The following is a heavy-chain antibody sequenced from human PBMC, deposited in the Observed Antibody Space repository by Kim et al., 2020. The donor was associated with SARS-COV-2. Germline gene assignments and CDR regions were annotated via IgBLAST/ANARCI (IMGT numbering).Heavy chain of an antibody. V-gene: IGHV3-23*01. J-gene: IGHJ4*02. CDR2: INDVGAVT. D-gene: IGHD4-17*01. CDR3: AKVGATATTVGQGYLDS. CDR1: GLTFSSYG. Sequence: GGSLRLSCAASGLTFSSYGMGWVRQVPGKGLEWVAGINDVGAVTYDADSVKGRFTTSRDNSKSMLYLQMNSLRAGDTAVYYCAKVGATATTVGQGYLDSWGQGTLVTASS.